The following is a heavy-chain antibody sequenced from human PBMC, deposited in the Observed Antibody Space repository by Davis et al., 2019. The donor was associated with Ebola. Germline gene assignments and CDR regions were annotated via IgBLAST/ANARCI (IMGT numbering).Heavy chain of an antibody. CDR1: GYSISSGYY. Sequence: SETLSLTCTVSGYSISSGYYWGWIRQPPGKGLEWIGSIYHSGSTDSNPSPKSRVTISVDTSKNQLSLKLSSVTAADTAVYYCARRSYSSSWRGYFDYWGQGTLVTVSS. J-gene: IGHJ4*02. V-gene: IGHV4-38-2*02. D-gene: IGHD6-13*01. CDR3: ARRSYSSSWRGYFDY. CDR2: IYHSGST.